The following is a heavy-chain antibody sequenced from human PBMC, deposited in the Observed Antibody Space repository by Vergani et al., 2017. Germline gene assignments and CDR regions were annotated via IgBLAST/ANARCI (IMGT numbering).Heavy chain of an antibody. V-gene: IGHV3-7*03. D-gene: IGHD5-18*01. CDR3: ARSIQLWPTSYFDY. J-gene: IGHJ4*02. Sequence: EVQLVESGGGLVKPGGSLRLSCAASGFTFSNAWMSWVRQAPGKGLEWVANIKQDGSEKYYVDSVKGRFTISRDNAKNSLYLQMNSLRAEDTAVYYCARSIQLWPTSYFDYWGQGTLVTVSS. CDR2: IKQDGSEK. CDR1: GFTFSNAW.